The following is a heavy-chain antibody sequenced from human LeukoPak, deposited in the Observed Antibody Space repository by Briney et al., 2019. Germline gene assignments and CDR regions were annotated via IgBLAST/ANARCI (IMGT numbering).Heavy chain of an antibody. CDR2: IYSGGST. CDR3: ARERYCSSTSCSYFDY. J-gene: IGHJ4*02. D-gene: IGHD2-2*01. Sequence: GGSLRLSCAASGFTVRSNHMSWVRQAPGKGLEWISVIYSGGSTSHADSVKGRFTISRHNSKNTVFLQMNSLRPEDAAVYYCARERYCSSTSCSYFDYWGQGTLVTVSS. V-gene: IGHV3-53*04. CDR1: GFTVRSNH.